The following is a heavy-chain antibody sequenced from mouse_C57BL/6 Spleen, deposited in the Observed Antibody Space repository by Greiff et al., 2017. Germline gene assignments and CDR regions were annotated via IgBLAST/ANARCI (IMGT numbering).Heavy chain of an antibody. V-gene: IGHV1-26*01. CDR3: ARRGENYAMDY. J-gene: IGHJ4*01. CDR2: INPNNGGT. Sequence: VQLQQSGPELVKPGASVKISCKASGYTFTDYYMNWVKQSHGKSLEWIGDINPNNGGTSYNQKFKGKATLTVDKSSSTAYMELRSLTSEDSAVYYCARRGENYAMDYWGQGTSVTVSS. CDR1: GYTFTDYY.